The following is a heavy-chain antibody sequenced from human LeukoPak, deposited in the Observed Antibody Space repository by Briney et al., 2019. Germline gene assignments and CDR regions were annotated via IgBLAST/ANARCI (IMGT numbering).Heavy chain of an antibody. Sequence: SETLSLTCTVSGGSISSRPYYWGWVRQPPGKGLEWIGTISYSGTTYYNPSLKSRVTISLDTSKNQFSLKLSSVTAADAAVYYCASYQEGEMGWGQGTLVTVSS. CDR3: ASYQEGEMG. V-gene: IGHV4-39*07. D-gene: IGHD1-26*01. J-gene: IGHJ1*01. CDR1: GGSISSRPYY. CDR2: ISYSGTT.